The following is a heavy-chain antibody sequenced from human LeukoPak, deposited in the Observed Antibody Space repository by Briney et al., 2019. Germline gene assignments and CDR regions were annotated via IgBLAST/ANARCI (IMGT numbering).Heavy chain of an antibody. CDR1: GFSFTASG. CDR3: ARDKGKYTSDY. Sequence: GGSLRLSCTASGFSFTASGMLWVRQAPGKGLEEVTFIWHDGSNKYYLESVKGRFTVSRDNSRNTVYLQMNNLRTEDTAIYYCARDKGKYTSDYWGQGTLVTVSS. J-gene: IGHJ4*02. V-gene: IGHV3-30*02. CDR2: IWHDGSNK. D-gene: IGHD2-2*02.